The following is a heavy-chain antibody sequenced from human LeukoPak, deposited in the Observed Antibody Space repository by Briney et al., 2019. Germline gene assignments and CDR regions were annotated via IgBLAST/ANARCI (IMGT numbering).Heavy chain of an antibody. CDR3: AKTKYYDNSGYTYFDF. V-gene: IGHV3-74*01. D-gene: IGHD3-22*01. Sequence: GGSLRLSCAASGFTFSNHWMHWVRQAPGKGLVWVSRLGSNGRSPAYADSMKGRFTISRDNARNTLYLQMNSLGAEDTAVYYCAKTKYYDNSGYTYFDFWGQGTLVTVSS. J-gene: IGHJ4*02. CDR2: LGSNGRSP. CDR1: GFTFSNHW.